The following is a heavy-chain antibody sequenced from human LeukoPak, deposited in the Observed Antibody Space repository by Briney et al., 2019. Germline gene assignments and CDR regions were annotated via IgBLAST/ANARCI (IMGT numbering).Heavy chain of an antibody. CDR1: GFTFSSDS. V-gene: IGHV3-48*02. J-gene: IGHJ6*02. CDR2: IRSSSSTI. CDR3: ARAYCSSTSCYTRGFWGYYYGMDV. Sequence: GGSLRLSCAASGFTFSSDSMNWVSQAPGKGLEWVSYIRSSSSTIYYADSVKGRFTISRDNAKNSLYLQMNSLRDEDTAVYYCARAYCSSTSCYTRGFWGYYYGMDVWGQGTTVTVSS. D-gene: IGHD2-2*02.